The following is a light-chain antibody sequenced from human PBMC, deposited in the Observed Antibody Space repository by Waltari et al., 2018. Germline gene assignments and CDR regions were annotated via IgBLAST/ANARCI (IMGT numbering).Light chain of an antibody. CDR1: RSNIGNNA. V-gene: IGLV1-36*01. CDR3: AAWDDSLKGVL. CDR2: ADD. Sequence: QSVLTQTPSVSEAPRQRVTISCSGSRSNIGNNAVNWYQQVPGKAPKLLVFADDLLPSGVSYRFSGSKAGTSASLAISGLRSEDEGVYFCAAWDDSLKGVLFGGGTKLTVL. J-gene: IGLJ2*01.